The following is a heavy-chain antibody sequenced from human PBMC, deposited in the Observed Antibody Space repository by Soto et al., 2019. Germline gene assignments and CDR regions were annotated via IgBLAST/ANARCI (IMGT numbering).Heavy chain of an antibody. D-gene: IGHD6-19*01. J-gene: IGHJ4*02. CDR2: ISGSGNDA. CDR1: GFPFSHYA. V-gene: IGHV3-23*01. CDR3: GKERRRSGWCVCDY. Sequence: VQLLESGGGLVQPGGSLRLSCAASGFPFSHYAMSWVRQAPGKGLEWVSAISGSGNDASYADSVRGRFTISRDNSRDTLYLQMNSLRADDTAVYDWGKERRRSGWCVCDYLAQGELVTVSS.